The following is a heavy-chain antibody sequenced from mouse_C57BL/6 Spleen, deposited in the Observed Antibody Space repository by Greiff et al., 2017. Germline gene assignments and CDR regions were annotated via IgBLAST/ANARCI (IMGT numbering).Heavy chain of an antibody. CDR3: AGRGDYFDY. CDR2: ISSGGSYT. Sequence: EVQGVESGGDLVKPGGSLKLSCAASGFTFSSYGMSWVRQTPDKRLEWVATISSGGSYTYYPDSVKGRFTISRDNAKNTLYLQMSSLKSEDTAMYYCAGRGDYFDYWGQGTTLTVSS. J-gene: IGHJ2*01. CDR1: GFTFSSYG. V-gene: IGHV5-6*01.